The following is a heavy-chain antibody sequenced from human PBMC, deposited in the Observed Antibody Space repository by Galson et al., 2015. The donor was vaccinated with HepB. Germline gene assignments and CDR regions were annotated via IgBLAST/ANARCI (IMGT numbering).Heavy chain of an antibody. CDR2: IKQDGSEK. V-gene: IGHV3-7*03. CDR1: GFTFSSYW. D-gene: IGHD6-13*01. J-gene: IGHJ4*02. CDR3: ARARIAAAGPTFDY. Sequence: SLRLSCAASGFTFSSYWMSWVRQAPGKGLEWVANIKQDGSEKYYVDSVKGRFTISRDNAKNSPYLQMNSLRAEDTAVYYCARARIAAAGPTFDYWGQGTLVTVSS.